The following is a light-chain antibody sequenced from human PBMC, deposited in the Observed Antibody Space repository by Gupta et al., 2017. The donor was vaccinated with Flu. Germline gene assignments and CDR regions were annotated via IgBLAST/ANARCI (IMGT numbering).Light chain of an antibody. CDR3: AAWDDSLNGRV. CDR2: RNN. J-gene: IGLJ2*01. CDR1: SSNIGSNY. V-gene: IGLV1-47*01. Sequence: QSVLTQPPSASGTPGQRVTISCSGSSSNIGSNYVFWYQQLPGTAPKLLIYRNNQRPSGVPDRFSGSKSGTSASLAISGLRSEDEAEYHCAAWDDSLNGRVFGGGTKLTVL.